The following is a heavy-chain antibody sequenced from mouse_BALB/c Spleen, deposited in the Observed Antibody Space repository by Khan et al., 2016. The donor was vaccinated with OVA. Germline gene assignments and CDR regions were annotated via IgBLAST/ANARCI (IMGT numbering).Heavy chain of an antibody. D-gene: IGHD1-3*01. Sequence: EVELVESGGGLVQSGGSLRLTCATSGFTLTDYYMTWVRQPPGKALEWLGFIRNKADGYTTEYSASVKGRFAMSRDNSQGILYLHMTTLRTEDSDTYYCARDQVESYFDYWGQGTTLTVSS. CDR3: ARDQVESYFDY. CDR1: GFTLTDYY. V-gene: IGHV7-3*02. CDR2: IRNKADGYTT. J-gene: IGHJ2*01.